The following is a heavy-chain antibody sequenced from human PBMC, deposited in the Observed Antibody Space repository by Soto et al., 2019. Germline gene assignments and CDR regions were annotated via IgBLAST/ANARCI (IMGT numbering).Heavy chain of an antibody. CDR1: GFTFSSYW. J-gene: IGHJ6*02. D-gene: IGHD3-3*01. V-gene: IGHV3-74*01. Sequence: GGSLRLSCAASGFTFSSYWMHWVRQAPGKGLVWVSRINSDGSSTSYADSVKGRFTISRDNAKNTLYLQMNSLRAEDTAVYYCARDRRYYDFWSGSESKLAMDVWGQGTTVTVSS. CDR2: INSDGSST. CDR3: ARDRRYYDFWSGSESKLAMDV.